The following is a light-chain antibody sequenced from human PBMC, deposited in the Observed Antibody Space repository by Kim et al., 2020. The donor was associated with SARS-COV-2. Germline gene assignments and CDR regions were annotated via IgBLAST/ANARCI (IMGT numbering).Light chain of an antibody. CDR2: EVA. CDR1: SSDVGAYNR. J-gene: IGLJ2*01. CDR3: SSLTTSSTLV. V-gene: IGLV2-18*02. Sequence: QSALTQPPSVSGSPGQSVTISCTGTSSDVGAYNRVSWYQQPPGTAPKLIIYEVANRPSGVPDRFSGSKSDNTASLTISGLQAEDEAHYYCSSLTTSSTLVFGGGTQLTVL.